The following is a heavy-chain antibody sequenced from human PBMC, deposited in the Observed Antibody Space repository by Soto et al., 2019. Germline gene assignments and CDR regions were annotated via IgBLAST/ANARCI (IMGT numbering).Heavy chain of an antibody. J-gene: IGHJ6*02. CDR1: GGTLSSYA. Sequence: PVKVSCKASGGTLSSYAISWVRQAPGQGLEWMGGIIPIFGTANYAQKFQGRVTITADESTSTAYMELSSLRSEDTAVYYCARVGSSSWYISVWGQGTTVTVS. CDR2: IIPIFGTA. CDR3: ARVGSSSWYISV. D-gene: IGHD6-13*01. V-gene: IGHV1-69*13.